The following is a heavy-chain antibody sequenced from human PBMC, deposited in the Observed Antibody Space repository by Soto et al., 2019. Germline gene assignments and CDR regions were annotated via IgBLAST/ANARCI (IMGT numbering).Heavy chain of an antibody. CDR1: GDSVSSYSAA. V-gene: IGHV6-1*01. CDR3: VRDRYSSSGWIDP. D-gene: IGHD3-10*01. Sequence: PSQTLSLTCAISGDSVSSYSAAWNWIRQSPSGGLEWLGRTYYRSRFFSDYAESVKSRIIINPDTSKNQFSLQLKSVTPEDTAVYYCVRDRYSSSGWIDPWGQGTPVTVSS. J-gene: IGHJ5*02. CDR2: TYYRSRFFS.